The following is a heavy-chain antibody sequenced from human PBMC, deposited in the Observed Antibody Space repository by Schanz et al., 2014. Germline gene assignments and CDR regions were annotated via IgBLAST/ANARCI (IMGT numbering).Heavy chain of an antibody. V-gene: IGHV3-66*01. CDR3: ARVHHYDPSGWGYFDY. J-gene: IGHJ4*02. D-gene: IGHD3-22*01. CDR1: GFTVSSNH. Sequence: EGQLAESGGGLVQPGGSLRLSCAVSGFTVSSNHMSWVRQAPGTGLEWVSVIYSGIGAYYADSVKDRFTVSRDNSKNTVYLQMNRLRAEDTAVYYCARVHHYDPSGWGYFDYWGQGALVTVSS. CDR2: IYSGIGA.